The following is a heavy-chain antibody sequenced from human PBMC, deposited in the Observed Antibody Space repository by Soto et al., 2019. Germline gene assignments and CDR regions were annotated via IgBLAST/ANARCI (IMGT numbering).Heavy chain of an antibody. CDR3: ATIGTPSGGAFDI. Sequence: QVQLVQSGAEVKKPGSSVKVSCKASGGTFSTYAFSWVRQAPGQGLEWMGGIIPIFGAPKYAQKFQGRVTITADGSTSTVYVEVNSLRSEDTAVYYCATIGTPSGGAFDIWGQGTMVIVSS. D-gene: IGHD1-1*01. V-gene: IGHV1-69*12. J-gene: IGHJ3*02. CDR2: IIPIFGAP. CDR1: GGTFSTYA.